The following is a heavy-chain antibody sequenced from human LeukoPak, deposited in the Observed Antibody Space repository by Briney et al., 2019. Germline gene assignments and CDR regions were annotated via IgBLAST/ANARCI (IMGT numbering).Heavy chain of an antibody. J-gene: IGHJ4*02. V-gene: IGHV3-48*03. CDR3: AREKVRGVLY. D-gene: IGHD3-10*01. Sequence: GGSLRLSCAASGFTFSSYEMNWVRQAPGKGLEWVSYISSSGSTIYYADSVKGRFTISRDNAKNSLYLQMNSLRAEDTAVYYCAREKVRGVLYWGQGTLVTVSS. CDR2: ISSSGSTI. CDR1: GFTFSSYE.